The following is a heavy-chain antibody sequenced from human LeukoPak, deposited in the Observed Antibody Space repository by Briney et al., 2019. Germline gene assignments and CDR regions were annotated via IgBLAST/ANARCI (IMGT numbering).Heavy chain of an antibody. J-gene: IGHJ4*02. D-gene: IGHD4-23*01. Sequence: GGSLRLSCAASGFTFSSYAMHWVRQAPGKGLEYVSAISSNGGSTYYANSVKGRFTISRDNAKNSLYLQMNSLRAEDTAVYYCATDYGANSGGFDYWGQGTLVTVSS. CDR3: ATDYGANSGGFDY. CDR1: GFTFSSYA. V-gene: IGHV3-64*01. CDR2: ISSNGGST.